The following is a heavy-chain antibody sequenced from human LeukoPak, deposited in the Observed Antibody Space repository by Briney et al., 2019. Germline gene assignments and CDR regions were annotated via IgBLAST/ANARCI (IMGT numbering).Heavy chain of an antibody. CDR3: ARDGFRGPSDY. Sequence: ASVKVSCKASGYTFNSYSINWVRQAPGQGLEWMGSINAYSGNTNYAQKVQGRVTMTIDTSTSTAYTELRSLRSDDTALYYCARDGFRGPSDYWGQGTLVTVSS. V-gene: IGHV1-18*01. CDR1: GYTFNSYS. CDR2: INAYSGNT. J-gene: IGHJ4*02. D-gene: IGHD3-16*01.